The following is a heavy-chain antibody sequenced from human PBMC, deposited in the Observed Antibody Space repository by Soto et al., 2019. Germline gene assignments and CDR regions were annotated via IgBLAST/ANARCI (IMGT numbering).Heavy chain of an antibody. CDR3: ARIRANDYEIDY. Sequence: EVQLEESGGGLVQPGGSLRLSCAASGFTFGFYWMTWVRQAPGKGLEWVANIKRDGSEQYYVDSVKGRFTISRDNAKNSVFLQMNSLRAVDTAIYYCARIRANDYEIDYWGQGTLVTVS. CDR1: GFTFGFYW. V-gene: IGHV3-7*03. CDR2: IKRDGSEQ. D-gene: IGHD4-17*01. J-gene: IGHJ4*02.